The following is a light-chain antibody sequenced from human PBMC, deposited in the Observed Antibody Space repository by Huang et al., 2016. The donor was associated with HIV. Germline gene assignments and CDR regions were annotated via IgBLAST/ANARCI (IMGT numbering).Light chain of an antibody. CDR2: VAS. V-gene: IGKV1-33*01. CDR1: QDIVNY. J-gene: IGKJ2*01. Sequence: DIQMTQSPSSLSPFIGDKVTITCQASQDIVNYLNWYQQRPGKAPKLLIYVASSLEAGVTSRFSGGGSGTTFTFTITNLRPEDVATYYCQQYDGLPYTFGQGTLIEI. CDR3: QQYDGLPYT.